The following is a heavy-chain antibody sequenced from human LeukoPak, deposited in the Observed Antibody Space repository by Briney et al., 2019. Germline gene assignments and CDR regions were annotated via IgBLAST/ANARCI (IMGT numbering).Heavy chain of an antibody. Sequence: GASVMVSCKASGGTFSSYAISWVRQAPGQGLEWMGRIIPILGIANYAQKFQGRVTITADKSTSTAYMELSSLRSEDTAVYYCARDPDTAMVYYYGMDVWGQGTTVTVSS. CDR3: ARDPDTAMVYYYGMDV. V-gene: IGHV1-69*04. J-gene: IGHJ6*02. D-gene: IGHD5-18*01. CDR1: GGTFSSYA. CDR2: IIPILGIA.